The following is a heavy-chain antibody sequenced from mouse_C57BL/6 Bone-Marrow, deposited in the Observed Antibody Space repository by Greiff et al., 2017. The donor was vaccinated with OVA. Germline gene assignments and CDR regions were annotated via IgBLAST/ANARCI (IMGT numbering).Heavy chain of an antibody. CDR2: IHPSDSDT. J-gene: IGHJ3*01. CDR1: GYTFTSYW. CDR3: AIPSRWWFAY. V-gene: IGHV1-74*01. D-gene: IGHD2-3*01. Sequence: VKLMESGAELVKPGASVKVSCKASGYTFTSYWMHWVKQRPGQGLEWIGRIHPSDSDTNYNQKFKGKATLTVDKSSSTAYMQLSSLTSEDSAVYYCAIPSRWWFAYWGQGTLVTVSA.